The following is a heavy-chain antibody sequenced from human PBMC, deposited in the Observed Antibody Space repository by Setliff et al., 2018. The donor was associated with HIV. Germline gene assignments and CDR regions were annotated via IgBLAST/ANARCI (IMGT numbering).Heavy chain of an antibody. CDR2: IYYSGNT. V-gene: IGHV4-34*11. J-gene: IGHJ4*02. Sequence: SETLSLTCAVYGGSFSDYFWTWIRQPPGQGLEWIGYIYYSGNTNYNPSLKSRVTISIDTSKNRFFLKLNSVTAADTAVYYCAKDRSGSYRTFDYWGPGILVTVS. CDR3: AKDRSGSYRTFDY. CDR1: GGSFSDYF. D-gene: IGHD1-26*01.